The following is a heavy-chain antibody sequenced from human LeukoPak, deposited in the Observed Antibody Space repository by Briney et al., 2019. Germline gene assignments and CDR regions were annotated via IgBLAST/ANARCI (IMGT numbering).Heavy chain of an antibody. CDR3: ARHGGSPPWYFDY. Sequence: PSETLSLTCAVSGGSISSSNWWSWVRQPPGKGLEWIGEIYHSGSTNYNPSLKSRVTISVDTSKNQFSLKLSSVTAADTAVYYCARHGGSPPWYFDYWGQGTLVTVSS. D-gene: IGHD1-26*01. CDR1: GGSISSSNW. CDR2: IYHSGST. J-gene: IGHJ4*02. V-gene: IGHV4-4*02.